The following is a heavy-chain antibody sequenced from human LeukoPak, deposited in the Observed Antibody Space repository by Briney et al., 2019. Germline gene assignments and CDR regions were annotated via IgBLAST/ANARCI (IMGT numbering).Heavy chain of an antibody. J-gene: IGHJ3*02. D-gene: IGHD4-23*01. CDR1: GGSISSSSYY. CDR3: ARHNVPVGHSDRHDYGGNSDAFDI. CDR2: IYYSGST. Sequence: PSETLSLTCTVPGGSISSSSYYWGWIRQPPGKGLEWIGSIYYSGSTYYNPSLKSRGTISVDTSKNQFSLKLSSVTAADTAVYYCARHNVPVGHSDRHDYGGNSDAFDIWGQGTMVTVSS. V-gene: IGHV4-39*01.